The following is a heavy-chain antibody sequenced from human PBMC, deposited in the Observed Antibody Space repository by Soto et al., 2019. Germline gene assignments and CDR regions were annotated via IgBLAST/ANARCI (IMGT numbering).Heavy chain of an antibody. D-gene: IGHD3-22*01. CDR1: GGSISSGDYY. CDR3: ARVQRDSSGYFDY. J-gene: IGHJ4*02. V-gene: IGHV4-30-4*01. CDR2: IYYSGST. Sequence: QVQLQESGPGLVKPSQTLSLTCTVSGGSISSGDYYWSWIRQPPGKGLEWIGYIYYSGSTYYNPSLRSRVTISVDTSKNQFPLELSSVAAADTAVYYCARVQRDSSGYFDYWGQGTLVTVSS.